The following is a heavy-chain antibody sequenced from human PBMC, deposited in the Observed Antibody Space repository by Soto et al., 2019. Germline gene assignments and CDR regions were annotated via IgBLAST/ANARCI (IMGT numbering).Heavy chain of an antibody. D-gene: IGHD5-12*01. CDR2: IVVGSGNT. CDR3: AAEGGLRVDLDV. CDR1: GYTFTSYG. V-gene: IGHV1-58*02. J-gene: IGHJ6*02. Sequence: GASVKVSCKASGYTFTSYGISWVRQARGQRLEWIGWIVVGSGNTNYAQKFQERVTITRDMSTSTAYMELSSLRSEDTAVYYCAAEGGLRVDLDVWGQGTTVTVSS.